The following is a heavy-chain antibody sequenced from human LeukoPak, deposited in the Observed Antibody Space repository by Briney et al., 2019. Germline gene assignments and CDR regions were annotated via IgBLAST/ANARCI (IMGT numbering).Heavy chain of an antibody. J-gene: IGHJ4*02. V-gene: IGHV3-7*01. CDR1: GFTFSSYW. Sequence: GGSLRLSCAASGFTFSSYWMSWVRQAPGKGLEWVANIKQDGSEKYYVDSVKGRFTISRDNAKNSLYLQMNSLRAEDTAVYYCARIRVMDLYYFVYWGQGTLVTVSS. CDR3: ARIRVMDLYYFVY. CDR2: IKQDGSEK. D-gene: IGHD3-10*01.